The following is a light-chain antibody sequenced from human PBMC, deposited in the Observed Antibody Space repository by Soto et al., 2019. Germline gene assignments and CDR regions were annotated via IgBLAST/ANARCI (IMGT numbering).Light chain of an antibody. CDR3: QQYDSSFT. Sequence: IVLTQSPATLSLSPGERATLSCTASQHVTTTYIAWYQQKFGQAPRLLIYGASTRATGTPGRFTGGGFGTDFTLNISRVEPEDFAVYYCQQYDSSFTFGGGTKVEMK. CDR2: GAS. V-gene: IGKV3-20*01. J-gene: IGKJ4*01. CDR1: QHVTTTY.